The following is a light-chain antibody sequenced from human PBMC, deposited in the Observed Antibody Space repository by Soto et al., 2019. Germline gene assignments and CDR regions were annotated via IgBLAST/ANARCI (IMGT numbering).Light chain of an antibody. CDR2: GAS. V-gene: IGKV3-20*01. J-gene: IGKJ2*01. Sequence: EIVLTQSPGTLSSSPGERATLSCRASQSVSSSYLAWYQQKPGQAPRLLIYGASSRATGILDRFSGSGSGTDFSLTISRLEPADFVVYYCQQYGSSPRYTFGQGTKLEIK. CDR1: QSVSSSY. CDR3: QQYGSSPRYT.